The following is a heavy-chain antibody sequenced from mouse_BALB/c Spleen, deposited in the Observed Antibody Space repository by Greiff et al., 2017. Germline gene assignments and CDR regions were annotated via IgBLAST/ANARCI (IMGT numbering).Heavy chain of an antibody. CDR3: ARGDYYGPYYFDY. CDR2: ISYSGST. Sequence: EVQGVESGPGLVKPSQSLSLTCTVTGYSITSDYAWNWIRQFPGNKLEWMGYISYSGSTSYNPSLKSRISITRDTSKNQFFLQLNSVTTEDTATYYCARGDYYGPYYFDYWGQGTTLTVSS. CDR1: GYSITSDYA. J-gene: IGHJ2*01. V-gene: IGHV3-2*02. D-gene: IGHD1-2*01.